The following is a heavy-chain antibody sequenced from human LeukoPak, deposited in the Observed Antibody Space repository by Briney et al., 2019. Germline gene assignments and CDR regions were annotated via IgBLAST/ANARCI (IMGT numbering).Heavy chain of an antibody. CDR2: IYYSGST. CDR3: ARGEQWLVLIYFDY. Sequence: SETLSLTCSVSGYSISSHYYWGWIRQPPGKGLEWIGSIYYSGSTYYNPSLKSRVTISVDTSKNQFSLKLSSVTAADTAVYYCARGEQWLVLIYFDYWGQGTLVTVSS. D-gene: IGHD6-19*01. J-gene: IGHJ4*02. V-gene: IGHV4-38-2*02. CDR1: GYSISSHYY.